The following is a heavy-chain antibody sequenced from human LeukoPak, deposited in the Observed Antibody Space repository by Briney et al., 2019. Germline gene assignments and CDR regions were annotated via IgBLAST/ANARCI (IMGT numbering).Heavy chain of an antibody. Sequence: GGSLRLSCAASGAXLHSFAMSWVRQAPGKGLEWLAGTSGTEDSTHYADSVRGRFIISTDSSKKSLYLQMNSLRAEDTAVYYCTKDLMTGFSSGWYFGYWGLGTLVTVSS. J-gene: IGHJ4*02. V-gene: IGHV3-23*01. CDR3: TKDLMTGFSSGWYFGY. CDR2: TSGTEDST. CDR1: GAXLHSFA. D-gene: IGHD6-19*01.